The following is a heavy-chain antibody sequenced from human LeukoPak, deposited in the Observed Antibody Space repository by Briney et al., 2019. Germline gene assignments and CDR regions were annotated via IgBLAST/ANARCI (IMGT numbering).Heavy chain of an antibody. D-gene: IGHD2/OR15-2a*01. Sequence: GGSLRLSCAASGCTFSDYWMQWVRQVPGKGLVWVSHINNDGTDTKYADSVKGRFTISRDNARNTLYLQMNTLRAEDTAVYYCTRDFYGIDSWGQGTLVTVSS. CDR3: TRDFYGIDS. CDR2: INNDGTDT. CDR1: GCTFSDYW. J-gene: IGHJ4*02. V-gene: IGHV3-74*01.